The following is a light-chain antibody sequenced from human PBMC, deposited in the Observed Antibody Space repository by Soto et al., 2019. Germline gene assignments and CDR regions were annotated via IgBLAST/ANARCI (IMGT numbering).Light chain of an antibody. V-gene: IGKV1-12*01. Sequence: DIQMPQSPSSVSAYVGDRVTITCRASQDIRDWIAWYQQKPGKAPKLLISAASSLQSGVPSRFSGSGSGTDFSLTISSLQSEDFATYYCQQAFSFPFTFGPGTKVDIK. CDR3: QQAFSFPFT. J-gene: IGKJ3*01. CDR1: QDIRDW. CDR2: AAS.